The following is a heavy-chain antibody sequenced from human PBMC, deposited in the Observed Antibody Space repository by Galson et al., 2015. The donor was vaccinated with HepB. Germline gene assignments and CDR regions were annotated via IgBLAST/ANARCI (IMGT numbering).Heavy chain of an antibody. J-gene: IGHJ4*02. CDR1: GFTFSSYV. D-gene: IGHD2-2*01. CDR2: INAVGNT. V-gene: IGHV3-23*01. Sequence: SLRLSCATSGFTFSSYVMAWVRQAPGKGLEWVSSINAVGNTNYADSVKGRFTISRDYSNNVLFLQTTSLRAEDTALYYCAKGVAAAGHHFDYWGQGTLVTVSS. CDR3: AKGVAAAGHHFDY.